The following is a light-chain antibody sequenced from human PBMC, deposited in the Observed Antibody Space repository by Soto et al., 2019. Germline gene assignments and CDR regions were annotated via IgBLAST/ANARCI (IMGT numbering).Light chain of an antibody. J-gene: IGLJ3*02. CDR3: SSRTTSDTRV. CDR1: SGDVGAYNF. CDR2: DVN. V-gene: IGLV2-14*03. Sequence: QSVLTQPASVSGSPGQSITFSCTGTSGDVGAYNFVSWYQQHPGKAPKLVIYDVNNRPSGISNRFSGSKSGNTASLTISGLQAEDESHYYCSSRTTSDTRVFGGGTKLTVL.